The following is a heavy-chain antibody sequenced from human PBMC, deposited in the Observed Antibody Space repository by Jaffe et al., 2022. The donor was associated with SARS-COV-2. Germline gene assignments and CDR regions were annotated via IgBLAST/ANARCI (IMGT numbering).Heavy chain of an antibody. CDR2: MSGRGGGT. D-gene: IGHD3-22*01. J-gene: IGHJ4*02. CDR1: GFILNTYA. V-gene: IGHV3-23*01. CDR3: AKDVFYYDTSKYFPFYFDD. Sequence: EVQLLESGGGLVQPGGSLRLSCAASGFILNTYAVSWVRQAPGKGLEWVSTMSGRGGGTFYADSVKGRFTISRDDSKNTLSLQMDSLRAEDTAVYYCAKDVFYYDTSKYFPFYFDDWGQGTLVTVSS.